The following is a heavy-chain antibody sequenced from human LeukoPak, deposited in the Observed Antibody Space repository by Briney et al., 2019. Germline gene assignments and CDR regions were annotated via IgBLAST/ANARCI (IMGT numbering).Heavy chain of an antibody. CDR2: IFPSDSDT. CDR1: GYTFTSYW. Sequence: GVSLKISCKGSGYTFTSYWIGWVRQMPGKGLEWMGFIFPSDSDTRYSPSFQGQVTISADKSISTAYLQWSSLKASDTAMYYCARGNPVDYWGQGTLVTVSS. J-gene: IGHJ4*02. CDR3: ARGNPVDY. V-gene: IGHV5-51*01.